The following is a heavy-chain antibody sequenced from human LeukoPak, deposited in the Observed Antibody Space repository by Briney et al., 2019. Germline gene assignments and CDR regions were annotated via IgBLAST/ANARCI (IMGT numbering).Heavy chain of an antibody. Sequence: PGGSLRLSCAASGFTFSSYAMSWVRQAPGKGLEWVSAISGSGGSTYYADSVKGRFTISRDNSKNTLYLQMNSLRAEDTAVYYCAKGWCSGGSCWYYFDYWGQGTLVTVSS. CDR1: GFTFSSYA. D-gene: IGHD2-15*01. CDR2: ISGSGGST. V-gene: IGHV3-23*01. J-gene: IGHJ4*02. CDR3: AKGWCSGGSCWYYFDY.